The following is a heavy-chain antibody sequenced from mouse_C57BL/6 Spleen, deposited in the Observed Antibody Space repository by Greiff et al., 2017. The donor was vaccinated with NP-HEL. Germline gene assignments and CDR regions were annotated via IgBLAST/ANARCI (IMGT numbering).Heavy chain of an antibody. D-gene: IGHD4-1*01. Sequence: QVQLKESGAELVRPGTSVKVSCKASGYAFTNFLIEWVKQRPGQGLEWIGVINPGSGGTNYNEKFKGKATLTADKSSSTAYMQLSSLTSEDSAVYFCARERTGTGAMDYWGQGTSVTVSS. V-gene: IGHV1-54*01. CDR2: INPGSGGT. J-gene: IGHJ4*01. CDR3: ARERTGTGAMDY. CDR1: GYAFTNFL.